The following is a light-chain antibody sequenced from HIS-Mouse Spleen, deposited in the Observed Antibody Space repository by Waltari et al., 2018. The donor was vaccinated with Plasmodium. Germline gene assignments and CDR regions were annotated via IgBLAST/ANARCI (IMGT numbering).Light chain of an antibody. CDR2: GAS. V-gene: IGKV3-15*01. CDR1: QSVSSN. CDR3: QQYNNWSFT. J-gene: IGKJ3*01. Sequence: EIVMTQSPATLSVSPGERATLSCRASQSVSSNLACYQQKPGQAPSLLIYGASTRATGIPARFSGSGSGTEFTLTISSLQSEDFAVYYCQQYNNWSFTFGPGTKVDIK.